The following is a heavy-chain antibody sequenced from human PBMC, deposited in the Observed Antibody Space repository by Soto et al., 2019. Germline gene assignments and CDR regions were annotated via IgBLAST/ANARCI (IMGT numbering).Heavy chain of an antibody. CDR1: GGSISDNY. J-gene: IGHJ6*02. D-gene: IGHD3-3*01. CDR3: ARDSPRTTVFGPFYYYTMDV. Sequence: SETLSLTCTVSGGSISDNYWIWIRQPPGKGLEWIGYIFYNGITSYSPSLKSRVSISLDTSKNQFSLNLSSVTAADTAVYYCARDSPRTTVFGPFYYYTMDVWGPGTTVTVSS. CDR2: IFYNGIT. V-gene: IGHV4-59*01.